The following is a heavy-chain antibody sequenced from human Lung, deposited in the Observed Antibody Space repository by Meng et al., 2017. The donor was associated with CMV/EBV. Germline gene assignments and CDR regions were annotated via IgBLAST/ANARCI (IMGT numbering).Heavy chain of an antibody. CDR1: GFTFSSYA. CDR3: AKDRIAVVPKGGLIRPRVDYYYGMDV. D-gene: IGHD6-19*01. V-gene: IGHV3-30*02. CDR2: IRYDGSNK. J-gene: IGHJ6*02. Sequence: GGSLRLSCSASGFTFSSYAMHWVRQAPGKGLEWVAFIRYDGSNKYYADSVKGRFTISRDNSKNTVYVQMNSLRAEDTAVYYCAKDRIAVVPKGGLIRPRVDYYYGMDVWGQGTTVTVSS.